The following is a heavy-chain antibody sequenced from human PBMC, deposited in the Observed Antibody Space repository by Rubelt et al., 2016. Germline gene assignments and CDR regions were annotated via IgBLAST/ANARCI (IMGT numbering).Heavy chain of an antibody. Sequence: QLQLQESGPGLVKPSETLSLTCTVSGGSISSSSYYWGWIRQPPGKGLEWIGSIYYSGSTYYNPSLKCGVTISVETSKNQFSLKLSSVTAADTAVYYCARPEEYSSGWYYFDYWGQGTLVTVSS. J-gene: IGHJ4*02. D-gene: IGHD6-19*01. CDR2: IYYSGST. CDR3: ARPEEYSSGWYYFDY. CDR1: GGSISSSSYY. V-gene: IGHV4-39*01.